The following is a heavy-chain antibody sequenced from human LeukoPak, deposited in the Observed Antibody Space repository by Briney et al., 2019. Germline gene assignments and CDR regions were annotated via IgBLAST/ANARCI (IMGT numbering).Heavy chain of an antibody. Sequence: GGSLRLSCAASGFTFSSYSMNWVRQAPGKGLEWVSSISSSSSYIYYADSVKGRFTISRDNAKNSLYLQMNSLRAEDTAVYYCAREHYYGSGSYSLLYYYYGMDVWGQGTTVTVSS. CDR1: GFTFSSYS. J-gene: IGHJ6*02. D-gene: IGHD3-10*01. V-gene: IGHV3-21*01. CDR2: ISSSSSYI. CDR3: AREHYYGSGSYSLLYYYYGMDV.